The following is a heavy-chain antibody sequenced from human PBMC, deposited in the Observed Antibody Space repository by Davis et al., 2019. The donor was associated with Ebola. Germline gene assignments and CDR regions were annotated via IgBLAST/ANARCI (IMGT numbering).Heavy chain of an antibody. J-gene: IGHJ3*01. CDR2: IYTGDSDT. CDR1: GNSFTSFW. V-gene: IGHV5-51*01. D-gene: IGHD1-20*01. Sequence: PGGSLRLSCKGSGNSFTSFWIGWVRQMPGKGLEWMGVIYTGDSDTRYSPSFRGQVTISADKSLRTAYLQWSGLKASDTAMYYCASLRRTITGMDDAFDVWGQGTMVTVSS. CDR3: ASLRRTITGMDDAFDV.